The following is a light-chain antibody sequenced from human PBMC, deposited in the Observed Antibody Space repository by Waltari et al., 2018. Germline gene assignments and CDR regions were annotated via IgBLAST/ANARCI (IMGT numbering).Light chain of an antibody. CDR2: DVY. CDR1: NSDVGGYKY. Sequence: QSALTQPRSVSGSPGQSVTISCTGTNSDVGGYKYVSWYQQHPDKAPRLIIYDVYTRPSGVPNRFSGSKSANTAPLTIAGLQSEDEADYYCCSYAGSFTWVFGTGTKVTVL. V-gene: IGLV2-11*01. J-gene: IGLJ1*01. CDR3: CSYAGSFTWV.